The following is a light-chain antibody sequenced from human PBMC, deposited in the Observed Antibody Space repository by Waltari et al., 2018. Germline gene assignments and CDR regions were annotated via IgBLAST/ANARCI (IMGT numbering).Light chain of an antibody. V-gene: IGLV2-14*03. CDR3: SSYTTSHTAYWV. Sequence: QSALTQPASVSGSPGQSITISCSGTNRDIGGYKYVSWYQQHPGKAPKLIIYDVTNRPSGISHRFSGSKSDITASLTISGLQAEDEGDYYCSSYTTSHTAYWVFGGGTRLTVL. J-gene: IGLJ3*02. CDR2: DVT. CDR1: NRDIGGYKY.